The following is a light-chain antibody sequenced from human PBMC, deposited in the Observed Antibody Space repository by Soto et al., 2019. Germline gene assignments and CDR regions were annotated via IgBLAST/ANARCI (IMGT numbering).Light chain of an antibody. V-gene: IGKV3-20*01. J-gene: IGKJ4*01. Sequence: EIVLTQSPGTLSLSPGERATLSCRASQSVSSSYLAWYQQKPGQAPRLLIYGASSRATGIPNMFSGSGSRTDFTLTISRLEPEDFAEYYCQQYGSSLGTFGGGTKVEIK. CDR1: QSVSSSY. CDR3: QQYGSSLGT. CDR2: GAS.